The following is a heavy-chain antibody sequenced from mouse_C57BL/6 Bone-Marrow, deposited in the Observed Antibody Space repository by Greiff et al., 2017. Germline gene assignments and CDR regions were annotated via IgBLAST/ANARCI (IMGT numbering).Heavy chain of an antibody. CDR1: GYTFTSYW. Sequence: VQLQQPGAELVMPGASVKLSCKASGYTFTSYWMHWVKQRPGQGLEWIGEIDPSDSYTNYNQKFKGKSTLTVDTSSSTAYMQLSSLTSEDSAVYYCARSDYDGAWFAYWGQGTLVTVSA. CDR2: IDPSDSYT. CDR3: ARSDYDGAWFAY. D-gene: IGHD2-4*01. V-gene: IGHV1-69*01. J-gene: IGHJ3*01.